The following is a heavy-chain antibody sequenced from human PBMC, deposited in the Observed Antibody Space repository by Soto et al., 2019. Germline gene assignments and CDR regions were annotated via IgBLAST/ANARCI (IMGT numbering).Heavy chain of an antibody. D-gene: IGHD2-2*02. V-gene: IGHV1-69*13. CDR3: ATRYCSSTRCYTRYYGMDV. CDR1: GGTFSSYA. Sequence: SVKVSCKASGGTFSSYAISWVRQAPGQGLEWMGGIIPIFGTANYAQKFQGRVTITADESTSTAYMELSSLRSEDTAVYYCATRYCSSTRCYTRYYGMDVWGQGTTVTVSS. CDR2: IIPIFGTA. J-gene: IGHJ6*02.